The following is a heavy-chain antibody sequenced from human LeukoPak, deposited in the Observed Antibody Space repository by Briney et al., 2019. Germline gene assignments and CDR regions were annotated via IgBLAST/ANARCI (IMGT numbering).Heavy chain of an antibody. CDR1: GYTLTELS. V-gene: IGHV1-24*01. CDR3: ATGGIGSARWFDP. Sequence: ASVKVSCKVSGYTLTELSMHWVRQAPGKGLGWMGGFDPEDAETIYAQKFQGRVTMTEDTSTDTAYMELSSLRSEDTAVYYCATGGIGSARWFDPWGQGTLVTVSS. J-gene: IGHJ5*02. D-gene: IGHD6-6*01. CDR2: FDPEDAET.